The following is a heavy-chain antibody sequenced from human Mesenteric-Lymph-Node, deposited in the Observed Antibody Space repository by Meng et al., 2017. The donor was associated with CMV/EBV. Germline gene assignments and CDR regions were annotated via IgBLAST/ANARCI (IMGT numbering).Heavy chain of an antibody. D-gene: IGHD6-6*01. CDR1: GFTFSSYS. J-gene: IGHJ4*02. Sequence: GESLKISCAASGFTFSSYSMNWVRQAPGKGLEWVSSISSSSSYIYYADSVKGRFTISRDNAKNSLYLQMNSLRAEDTAVYYCARDSQYSSSPVTFDYWGQGTLVTVSS. V-gene: IGHV3-21*04. CDR2: ISSSSSYI. CDR3: ARDSQYSSSPVTFDY.